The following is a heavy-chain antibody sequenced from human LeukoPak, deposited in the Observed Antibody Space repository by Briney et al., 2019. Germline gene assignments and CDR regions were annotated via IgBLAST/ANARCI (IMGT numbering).Heavy chain of an antibody. D-gene: IGHD3-16*01. CDR3: ATQRGSYLWGTDFDY. V-gene: IGHV1-2*02. CDR2: INPNSSDT. CDR1: GYTFTGYY. J-gene: IGHJ4*02. Sequence: ASVKVSCKASGYTFTGYYMHWERQAPGQGLEWMGWINPNSSDTKYAQKFQGRVTMTRDTSISTAYMELSRLTSDDTAVYYCATQRGSYLWGTDFDYWGQGTLVTVSS.